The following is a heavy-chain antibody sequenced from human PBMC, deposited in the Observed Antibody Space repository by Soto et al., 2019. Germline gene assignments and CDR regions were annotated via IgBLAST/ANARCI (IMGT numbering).Heavy chain of an antibody. J-gene: IGHJ6*02. V-gene: IGHV1-24*01. D-gene: IGHD3-10*01. CDR1: GYALTESS. Sequence: GASVKVSYKVSGYALTESSMHWVQEAPGKALKWMGGFDPEDGETIYAQKFQGRVTMTEDTSTDTAYMELSSLRSEDTAVYCCATPRRPGDYYGMDVWGQGTTVTVSS. CDR3: ATPRRPGDYYGMDV. CDR2: FDPEDGET.